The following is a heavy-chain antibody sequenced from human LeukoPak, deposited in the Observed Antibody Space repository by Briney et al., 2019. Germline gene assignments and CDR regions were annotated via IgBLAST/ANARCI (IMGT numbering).Heavy chain of an antibody. D-gene: IGHD2-2*01. CDR2: IYYSGST. J-gene: IGHJ5*02. V-gene: IGHV4-39*01. CDR3: ARLRGYCSSTSCPQGWFDP. Sequence: PSETLSLTCTVSGGPISSSSYYWGWIRQPPGKGLEWIGSIYYSGSTYYNPSLKSRVTISVDTSKNQFSLKLSSVTAADTAVYYCARLRGYCSSTSCPQGWFDPWGQGTLVTVSS. CDR1: GGPISSSSYY.